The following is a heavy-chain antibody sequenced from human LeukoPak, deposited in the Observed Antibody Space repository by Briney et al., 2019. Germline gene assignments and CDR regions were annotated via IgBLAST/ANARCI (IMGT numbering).Heavy chain of an antibody. CDR2: INHSGST. Sequence: PSETLSLTCAVYGGSFSGYYWSWIRQPPGKGLEWIGEINHSGSTNYNPSLKSRVTISVDTSKNQFSLKLSSVTAADTAVYYCARVPPYPAASGFDPWGQGTLVTVSS. D-gene: IGHD3-16*01. CDR3: ARVPPYPAASGFDP. CDR1: GGSFSGYY. V-gene: IGHV4-34*01. J-gene: IGHJ5*02.